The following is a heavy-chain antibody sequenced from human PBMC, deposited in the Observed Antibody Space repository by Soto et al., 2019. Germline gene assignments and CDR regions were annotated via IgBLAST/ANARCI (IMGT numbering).Heavy chain of an antibody. CDR2: LYDVDGS. CDR3: ATWHEREHAYDV. J-gene: IGHJ3*01. CDR1: GLTISGKKY. Sequence: DVQLVESGGGLIQPGDSLSLSCAAFGLTISGKKYVAWVRQAPGKGLEWVSALYDVDGSFYADSVKGRFTTSSDSSKTPVYLQMNDLRPDDTAVYYCATWHEREHAYDVWGQGTTVTVSS. V-gene: IGHV3-53*01. D-gene: IGHD1-1*01.